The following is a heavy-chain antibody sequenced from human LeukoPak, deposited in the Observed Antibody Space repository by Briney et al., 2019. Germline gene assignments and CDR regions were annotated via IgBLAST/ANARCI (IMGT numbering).Heavy chain of an antibody. V-gene: IGHV4-59*01. CDR1: GGSFSDYY. CDR3: ARGTITIFGVVTDDVFDI. D-gene: IGHD3-3*01. Sequence: SETLSLTCAVSGGSFSDYYWAWIRQPPGKGLEWIGYIYRSGSTNYNPSLKSRVNMSIDTSKKHYPLRLSSVTAADTAVYFCARGTITIFGVVTDDVFDIWGQGTMVTVSS. J-gene: IGHJ3*02. CDR2: IYRSGST.